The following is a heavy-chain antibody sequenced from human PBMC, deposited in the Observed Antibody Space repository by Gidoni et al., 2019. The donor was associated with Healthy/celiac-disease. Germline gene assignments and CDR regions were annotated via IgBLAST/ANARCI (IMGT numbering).Heavy chain of an antibody. V-gene: IGHV4-34*01. D-gene: IGHD2-2*01. CDR2: NNHSGST. CDR3: ARGYIVVVPAARGANWFDP. Sequence: QVQLQQWGAGLLKPSETLSPTCAVYGGSFSGYYWSWIRQPPGKGLEWIGENNHSGSTNYNPSLKSRVTISVDTSKNQFSLKLSSVTAADTAVYYCARGYIVVVPAARGANWFDPWGQGTLVTVSS. J-gene: IGHJ5*02. CDR1: GGSFSGYY.